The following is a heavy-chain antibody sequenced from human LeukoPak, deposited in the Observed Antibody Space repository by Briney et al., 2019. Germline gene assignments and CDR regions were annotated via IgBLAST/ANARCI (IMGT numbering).Heavy chain of an antibody. CDR2: LNPNNGST. Sequence: ASVKVSCTASGYTFTSFDINWVRQATGQGLEWMGYLNPNNGSTGYAQKFQGRVTMTRNTSRGTAYMEVNSLKSDDAAMYYCARAFYSSSSGGGNYFDYWGLGTMVTVPS. D-gene: IGHD6-6*01. V-gene: IGHV1-8*01. J-gene: IGHJ4*02. CDR3: ARAFYSSSSGGGNYFDY. CDR1: GYTFTSFD.